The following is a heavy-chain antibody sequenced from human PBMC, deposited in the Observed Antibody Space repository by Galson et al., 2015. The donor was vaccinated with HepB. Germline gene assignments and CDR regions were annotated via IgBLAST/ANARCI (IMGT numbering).Heavy chain of an antibody. V-gene: IGHV3-23*01. CDR3: AKGPYIYGPFDY. Sequence: SLRLSCAASEFTFRSNAMNWVRQAPGKGLEWVSAISDSGGNTHYADSVKGRFTVSRDNSKNTLYLQMNSLRADDTAVYYCAKGPYIYGPFDYWGQGTLVTVSS. CDR1: EFTFRSNA. CDR2: ISDSGGNT. D-gene: IGHD5-18*01. J-gene: IGHJ4*02.